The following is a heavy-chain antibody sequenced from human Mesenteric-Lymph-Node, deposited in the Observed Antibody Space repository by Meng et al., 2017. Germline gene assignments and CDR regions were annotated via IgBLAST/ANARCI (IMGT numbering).Heavy chain of an antibody. CDR2: IYPGDSDT. CDR3: AIRYGDYITVFDY. D-gene: IGHD4-17*01. CDR1: GYSFTSYW. J-gene: IGHJ4*02. V-gene: IGHV5-51*01. Sequence: GGSLRLSCKGSGYSFTSYWIGWVRQMPGKGLEWMGIIYPGDSDTRYSPSFQGQVTISADKSISTAYLQWSSLKASDTAMYYCAIRYGDYITVFDYWGQGTLVTVSS.